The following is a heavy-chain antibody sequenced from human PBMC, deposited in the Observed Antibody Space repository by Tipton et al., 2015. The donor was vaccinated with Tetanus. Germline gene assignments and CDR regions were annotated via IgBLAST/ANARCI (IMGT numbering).Heavy chain of an antibody. Sequence: TLSLTCSVSGVSTSSDDYYWSWIRQSPGKGLEWIGYVYHSGSAYYKPSLKGRATISMDTSKNQISLNLTSVTAADTAVYFCARRSYCTSTRCFDAFDLWGPGTRVTVSS. J-gene: IGHJ3*01. CDR3: ARRSYCTSTRCFDAFDL. V-gene: IGHV4-30-4*01. D-gene: IGHD2-8*01. CDR2: VYHSGSA. CDR1: GVSTSSDDYY.